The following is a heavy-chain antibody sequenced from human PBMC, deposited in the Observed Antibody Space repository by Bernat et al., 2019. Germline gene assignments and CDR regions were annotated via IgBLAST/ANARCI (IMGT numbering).Heavy chain of an antibody. Sequence: QVQLLQSGAEVKKPGASVRVSCKASGYTFTSYYMHWVRQAPGQGLEWLGVINPAGGGPTYSQKFQDRVTVTSDTSTRTVDMERSSLRSEDTAVYYCAKGLASYSHYDYWGQGTLVTVSS. V-gene: IGHV1-46*01. CDR1: GYTFTSYY. CDR2: INPAGGGP. J-gene: IGHJ4*02. CDR3: AKGLASYSHYDY. D-gene: IGHD4-4*01.